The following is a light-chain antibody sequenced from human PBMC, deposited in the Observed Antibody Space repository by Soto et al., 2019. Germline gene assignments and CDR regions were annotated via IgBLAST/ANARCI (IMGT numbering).Light chain of an antibody. CDR1: QSVSYY. CDR2: GAS. V-gene: IGKV3-20*01. CDR3: QQYDNSPLT. Sequence: EIVLTQSPGTLSLSPGERATLSCRASQSVSYYLAWYQQKPGQAPRLLIYGASNRATGIPDRFSGSGSGTDFTLTISRLEPEDFAVYYCQQYDNSPLTFGGGTKVDI. J-gene: IGKJ4*01.